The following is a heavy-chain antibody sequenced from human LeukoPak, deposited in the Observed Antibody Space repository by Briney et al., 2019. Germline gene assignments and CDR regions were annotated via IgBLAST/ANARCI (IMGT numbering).Heavy chain of an antibody. CDR2: IIPIFGTA. D-gene: IGHD5-18*01. CDR3: ASTTAMETHFDY. CDR1: GGTFSSYA. J-gene: IGHJ4*02. Sequence: SVKVSCKASGGTFSSYAISWVRQDPGQGLEWMGRIIPIFGTANYAQKFQGRVTVTTDESTSTAYMELSSLRSEDTAVYYCASTTAMETHFDYWGQGTLVTVSS. V-gene: IGHV1-69*05.